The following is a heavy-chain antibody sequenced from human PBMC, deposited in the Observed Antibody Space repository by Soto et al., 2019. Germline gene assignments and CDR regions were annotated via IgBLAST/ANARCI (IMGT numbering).Heavy chain of an antibody. CDR2: IYPTGTS. D-gene: IGHD1-1*01. J-gene: IGHJ5*02. Sequence: PSETLSLTCAVSGYSISSGYYWGWIRQPPGKGLEWIGHIYPTGTSYYNPSLKSRVMMSVDTSKKQFSLKLRSVTAADTAVYYCVRDGTKTLRDWFDPWGQGISVTVS. CDR1: GYSISSGYY. CDR3: VRDGTKTLRDWFDP. V-gene: IGHV4-38-2*01.